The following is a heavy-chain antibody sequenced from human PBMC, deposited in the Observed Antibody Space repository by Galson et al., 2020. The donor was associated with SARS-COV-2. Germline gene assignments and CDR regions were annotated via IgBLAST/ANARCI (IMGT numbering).Heavy chain of an antibody. V-gene: IGHV3-13*01. D-gene: IGHD6-19*01. Sequence: GESLKISCAASGFTFSSYDMHWVRQATGKGLEWVSAIGTAGDTYYPGSVKGRFTISRENAKNSLYLQMNSLRAGDTAVYYCARGSSGWYPFRGIGYYYYMDVWGKGTTVTVSS. CDR1: GFTFSSYD. J-gene: IGHJ6*03. CDR2: IGTAGDT. CDR3: ARGSSGWYPFRGIGYYYYMDV.